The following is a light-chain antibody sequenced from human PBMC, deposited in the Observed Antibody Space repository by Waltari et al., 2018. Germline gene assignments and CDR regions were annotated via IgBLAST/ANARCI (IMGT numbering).Light chain of an antibody. CDR3: QQYNSYPYT. V-gene: IGKV1-5*01. Sequence: DIQMTQSPSTLSASVGDRVTITCRASQSISSWLAWYQQKPGKAPKLLIYDASHLESGVPSRFSGSGSGTEFTLTISSLQPDDFATYYCQQYNSYPYTFGQGTKLEIK. CDR1: QSISSW. J-gene: IGKJ2*01. CDR2: DAS.